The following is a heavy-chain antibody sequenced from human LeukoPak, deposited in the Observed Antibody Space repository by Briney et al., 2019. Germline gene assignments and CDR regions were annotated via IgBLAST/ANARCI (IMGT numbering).Heavy chain of an antibody. Sequence: QPGGSLRLSCAASGFTFSSYAMSWVRQAPGKGLEWVSAISGSGGSTYYADSVKGRFTISRDNSKNTLYLQMNSLRAKDTAVYNCAKDVDIAARYNWFDPWGQGTLVTVSS. J-gene: IGHJ5*02. CDR1: GFTFSSYA. D-gene: IGHD6-6*01. V-gene: IGHV3-23*01. CDR2: ISGSGGST. CDR3: AKDVDIAARYNWFDP.